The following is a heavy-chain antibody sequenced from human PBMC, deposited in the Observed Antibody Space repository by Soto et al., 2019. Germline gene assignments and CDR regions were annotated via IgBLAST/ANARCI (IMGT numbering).Heavy chain of an antibody. Sequence: ASVKVSCKASGYTFTSYGISWVRQAPGQGLEWMGWISAYNGNTNYAQKLQGRVTMTTDTSTSTAYMELRSLRSDDTAVYYCARSRGRGGDYVLFYFDYWGQGTLVTVSS. CDR1: GYTFTSYG. J-gene: IGHJ4*02. D-gene: IGHD4-17*01. V-gene: IGHV1-18*01. CDR3: ARSRGRGGDYVLFYFDY. CDR2: ISAYNGNT.